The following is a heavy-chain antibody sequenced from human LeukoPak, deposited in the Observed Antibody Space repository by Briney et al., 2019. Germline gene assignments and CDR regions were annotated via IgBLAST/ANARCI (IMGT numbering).Heavy chain of an antibody. Sequence: PGGSLRLSCAASGFTFSTYNMNWVRQAPGKGLEWVSSITSDSRYMYYADSVKGRFTISRDDSKNTAYLQMNSLKTEDTAVYYCTSRLENLRYQEADYWGQGTLVTVSS. CDR3: TSRLENLRYQEADY. CDR2: ITSDSRYM. V-gene: IGHV3-21*04. CDR1: GFTFSTYN. J-gene: IGHJ4*02. D-gene: IGHD1-1*01.